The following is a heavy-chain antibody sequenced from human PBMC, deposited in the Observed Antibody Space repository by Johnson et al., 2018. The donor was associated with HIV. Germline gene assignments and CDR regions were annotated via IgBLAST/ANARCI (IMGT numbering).Heavy chain of an antibody. CDR3: ARLSVAGDAFDI. V-gene: IGHV3-53*01. CDR2: IYSGGST. D-gene: IGHD6-19*01. Sequence: QLVESGGGLLPPGGSLRLSCAASGFTVSSNYMSWVRQAPGKGLEWVSVIYSGGSTYYADSVKGRFTISRDNSKNTLYLHMNSLRAEDTAVYYCARLSVAGDAFDIWGQGTMVTVSS. J-gene: IGHJ3*02. CDR1: GFTVSSNY.